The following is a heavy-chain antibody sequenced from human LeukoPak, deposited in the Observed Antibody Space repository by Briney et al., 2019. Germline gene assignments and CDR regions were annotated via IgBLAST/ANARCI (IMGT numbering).Heavy chain of an antibody. CDR2: ISSSSSYI. CDR3: ARESSGRYCSSTSCYLDY. D-gene: IGHD2-2*01. V-gene: IGHV3-21*01. Sequence: GGSLRLSCAASGFTFSSYSMNWVRQAPGKGLEWVSSISSSSSYIYYADSVKGRFTISRDNSKNTLYLQMNSLRAEDTAVYYCARESSGRYCSSTSCYLDYWGQGTLVTVSS. CDR1: GFTFSSYS. J-gene: IGHJ4*02.